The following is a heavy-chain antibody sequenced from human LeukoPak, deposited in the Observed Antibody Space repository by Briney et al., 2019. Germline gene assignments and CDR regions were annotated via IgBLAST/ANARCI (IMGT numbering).Heavy chain of an antibody. V-gene: IGHV1-46*01. D-gene: IGHD2-21*02. Sequence: ASVTVSFKASGYTFAIHYMHWVRQAPGPGLEWMGIINPSGGSTTYAQKFQGRVTMTRDTSTSTVYMELSSLRPEDTAVYYCGRVNCGGDCQSWYFDLWGRGTRVTVSS. J-gene: IGHJ2*01. CDR2: INPSGGST. CDR1: GYTFAIHY. CDR3: GRVNCGGDCQSWYFDL.